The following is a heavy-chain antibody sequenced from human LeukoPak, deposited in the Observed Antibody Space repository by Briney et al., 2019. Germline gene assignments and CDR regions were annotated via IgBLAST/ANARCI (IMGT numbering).Heavy chain of an antibody. J-gene: IGHJ4*02. D-gene: IGHD3-22*01. Sequence: GESLKISCKGSGYSFTSYWIGWVRQMPGKGLEWMGNIYPGDSDTRYSPSFQGQVTISADKSISTAYLQWSSLKASDTAMYYCASSVITTPCGFDYWGQGTLVTVSS. V-gene: IGHV5-51*01. CDR2: IYPGDSDT. CDR3: ASSVITTPCGFDY. CDR1: GYSFTSYW.